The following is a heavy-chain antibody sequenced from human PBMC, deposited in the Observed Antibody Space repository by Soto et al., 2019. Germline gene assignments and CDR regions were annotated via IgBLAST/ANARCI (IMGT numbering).Heavy chain of an antibody. J-gene: IGHJ4*01. Sequence: PGGSLRLSCKASGFSFSDYAMTWVRQAPGKGLEWVSVISGSGDNTFYAASVKGRFAISRDNSKNVLYLQMNSLSADDAAVNFCATGRATTGNGVDGLFDYWGLGTLVTVSS. CDR2: ISGSGDNT. D-gene: IGHD2-8*01. CDR3: ATGRATTGNGVDGLFDY. V-gene: IGHV3-23*01. CDR1: GFSFSDYA.